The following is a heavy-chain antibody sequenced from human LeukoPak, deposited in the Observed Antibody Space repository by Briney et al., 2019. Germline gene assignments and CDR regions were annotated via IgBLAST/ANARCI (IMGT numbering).Heavy chain of an antibody. CDR2: ISSSGSTI. CDR3: ARDGVEGGYDSAGFDY. Sequence: PSETLSLTCSVSGGSISSSSFYWGWIRQPPGKGLEWVSYISSSGSTIYYADSVKGRFTISRDNAKNSLYLQMNSLRAEDTAVYYCARDGVEGGYDSAGFDYWGQGTLVTVSS. CDR1: GGSISSSS. V-gene: IGHV3-48*04. J-gene: IGHJ4*02. D-gene: IGHD5-12*01.